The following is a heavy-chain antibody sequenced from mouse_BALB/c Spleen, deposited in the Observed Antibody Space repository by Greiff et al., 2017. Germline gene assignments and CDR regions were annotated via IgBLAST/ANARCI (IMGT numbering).Heavy chain of an antibody. CDR3: ARMGYGSSLFAY. CDR2: INPSNGRT. V-gene: IGHV1S81*02. Sequence: QVQLQQSGAELVKPGASVKLSCKASGYTFTSYWMHWVKQRPGQGLEWIGEINPSNGRTNYNEKFKSKATLTVDKSSSTAYMQLSSLTSEDSAVYYCARMGYGSSLFAYWGQGTLVTVSA. D-gene: IGHD1-1*01. CDR1: GYTFTSYW. J-gene: IGHJ3*01.